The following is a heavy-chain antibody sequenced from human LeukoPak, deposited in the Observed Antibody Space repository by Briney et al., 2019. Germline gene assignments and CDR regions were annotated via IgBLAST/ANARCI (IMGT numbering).Heavy chain of an antibody. CDR2: IYHSGST. CDR1: GYSISSGYY. Sequence: SETLSLTCTASGYSISSGYYWGWIRQPPGKGLEWIGSIYHSGSTYYNPSLKSRVTISVDTSKNQFSLKLSSVTAADTAVYYCARDRRGDYRPAYFDYWGQGTLVTVSS. V-gene: IGHV4-38-2*02. D-gene: IGHD4-11*01. J-gene: IGHJ4*02. CDR3: ARDRRGDYRPAYFDY.